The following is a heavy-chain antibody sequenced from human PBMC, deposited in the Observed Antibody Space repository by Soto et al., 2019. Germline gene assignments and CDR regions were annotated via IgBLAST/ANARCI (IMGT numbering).Heavy chain of an antibody. Sequence: SETLSLTCAVSGGSISSGGYSWSWIRQPPGKGLEWIGYIYNSGSTYYNPSLKSRVTISRDNSKNTLYLQMNGLRLDDTAVYYCVTAVRTRLDNWGPGTLVTVSS. V-gene: IGHV4-30-2*02. CDR1: GGSISSGGYS. CDR2: IYNSGST. J-gene: IGHJ4*02. D-gene: IGHD3-10*01. CDR3: VTAVRTRLDN.